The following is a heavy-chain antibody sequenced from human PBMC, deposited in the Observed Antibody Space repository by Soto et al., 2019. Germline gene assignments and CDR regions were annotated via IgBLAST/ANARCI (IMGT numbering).Heavy chain of an antibody. CDR2: INHSGST. CDR1: GGSFSGYY. J-gene: IGHJ1*01. CDR3: ARGSIVVVPAAMRGYFQH. Sequence: QVQLQQWGAGLLKPSETLSLTCAVYGGSFSGYYWSWIRQPPGKGLEWIGEINHSGSTNYNPSLMSRVTISVDTSKNQCSLKLSSVTAADTAVYYCARGSIVVVPAAMRGYFQHWGQGTLVTVSS. D-gene: IGHD2-2*01. V-gene: IGHV4-34*01.